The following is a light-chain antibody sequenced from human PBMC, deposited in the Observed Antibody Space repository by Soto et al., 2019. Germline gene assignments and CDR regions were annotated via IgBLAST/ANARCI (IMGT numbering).Light chain of an antibody. CDR3: SSYTSSSTLPV. CDR1: SSDVGGYNY. CDR2: DVS. V-gene: IGLV2-14*01. J-gene: IGLJ2*01. Sequence: HSVLTQPASVSGSPGQSITISCTGTSSDVGGYNYVSWYQQHPGKAPKLMIYDVSNRPSGVSNRFSGSKSGNTASLTISGLQAEDEADYYCSSYTSSSTLPVFGGGTKVTVL.